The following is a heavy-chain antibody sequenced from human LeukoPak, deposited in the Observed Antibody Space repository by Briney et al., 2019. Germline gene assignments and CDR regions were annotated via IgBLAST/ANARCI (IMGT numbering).Heavy chain of an antibody. D-gene: IGHD3-22*01. V-gene: IGHV3-23*01. CDR2: ISGSGGST. CDR3: AKDPWRAYYYDSSGYYLQFDY. CDR1: GFTFSSYA. J-gene: IGHJ4*02. Sequence: GGSLRLSCAASGFTFSSYAMSWVRQAPGKGLEWVSAISGSGGSTYYADSVKGRFTISRDNSKNTLYLQMNSLRAEDTAVYYCAKDPWRAYYYDSSGYYLQFDYWGQGTLVTVSS.